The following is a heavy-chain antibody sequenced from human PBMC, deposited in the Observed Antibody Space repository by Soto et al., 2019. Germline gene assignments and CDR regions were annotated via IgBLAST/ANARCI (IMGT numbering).Heavy chain of an antibody. CDR2: INSGGGTT. Sequence: GXXLRLSCAASGFTFNTYWMHWFRQAPGKGLVWVSRINSGGGTTTYADSVKGRFTISRDNAKNTLYLQMNSLRAEDTAVYYCANFWFSFSALAASLLDVWGKGTSVTVSS. D-gene: IGHD3-16*02. CDR3: ANFWFSFSALAASLLDV. CDR1: GFTFNTYW. J-gene: IGHJ6*04. V-gene: IGHV3-74*01.